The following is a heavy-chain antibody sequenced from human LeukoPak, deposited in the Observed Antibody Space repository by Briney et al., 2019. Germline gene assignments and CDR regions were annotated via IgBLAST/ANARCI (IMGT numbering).Heavy chain of an antibody. Sequence: ASVKVSCEASGYTFTGYYMHWVRQAPGQGLEWMGWINPNSGGTNYAQKFQGRVTMTRDTSISTAYMELSRLRSDDTAVYYCARDGGDVPIAFDIWGQGTMVTVSS. CDR1: GYTFTGYY. D-gene: IGHD2-21*02. CDR3: ARDGGDVPIAFDI. CDR2: INPNSGGT. J-gene: IGHJ3*02. V-gene: IGHV1-2*02.